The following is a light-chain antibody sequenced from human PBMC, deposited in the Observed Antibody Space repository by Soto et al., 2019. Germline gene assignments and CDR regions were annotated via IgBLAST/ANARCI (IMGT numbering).Light chain of an antibody. J-gene: IGKJ1*01. CDR2: AAS. CDR1: QAINNY. Sequence: DIQLTQSPSFLSASVGDRVTITCRASQAINNYLAWYQQKPGKAPKLLIYAASALQSGVPSRFSGSGSGTEFTLTISSLQPEDFATYYCQQLNTYPPWTFGQGTKVEIK. V-gene: IGKV1-9*01. CDR3: QQLNTYPPWT.